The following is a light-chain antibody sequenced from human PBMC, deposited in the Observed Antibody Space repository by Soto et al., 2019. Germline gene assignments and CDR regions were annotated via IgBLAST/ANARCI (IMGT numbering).Light chain of an antibody. CDR2: AAS. CDR3: QQSYSTPGT. V-gene: IGKV1-39*01. Sequence: PSSVSASVEDRVTLTCRASQSISSYLNWYQQKPGKAPKLLIYAASSLQSGVPSRFSGSGSGTDFTLTSSIRQPEDFVTYYCQQSYSTPGTFGQGTKVDI. CDR1: QSISSY. J-gene: IGKJ1*01.